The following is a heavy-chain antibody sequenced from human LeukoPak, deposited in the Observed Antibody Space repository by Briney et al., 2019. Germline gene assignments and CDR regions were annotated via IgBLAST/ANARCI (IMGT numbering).Heavy chain of an antibody. J-gene: IGHJ4*02. CDR1: GFTFSSYS. CDR2: ISSSSSYI. V-gene: IGHV3-21*01. D-gene: IGHD2-15*01. CDR3: AREPPPDIVVVVAARGEDY. Sequence: GGSLRLSCAASGFTFSSYSMNWVRQAPGKGLEWVSSISSSSSYIYYADSVKGRFTISRDNAKNSLYLQMSSLRAEDTAVYYCAREPPPDIVVVVAARGEDYWGQGTLVTVSS.